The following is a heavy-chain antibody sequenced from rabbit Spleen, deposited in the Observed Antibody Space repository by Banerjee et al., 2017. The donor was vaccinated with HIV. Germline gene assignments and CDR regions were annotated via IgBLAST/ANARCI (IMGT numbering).Heavy chain of an antibody. Sequence: QEQLVESGGGLVQPGGSLKLSCTVSGFDISKNGVTWVRQAPGKGLEWIGYIDPIFGVSYYATWVNGRFTISSHDAQNTLYLQLSSLTAADTATYFCARDGTGGSYFALWGPGTLVTVS. CDR1: GFDISKNG. CDR2: IDPIFGVS. V-gene: IGHV1S8*01. D-gene: IGHD8-1*01. J-gene: IGHJ4*01. CDR3: ARDGTGGSYFAL.